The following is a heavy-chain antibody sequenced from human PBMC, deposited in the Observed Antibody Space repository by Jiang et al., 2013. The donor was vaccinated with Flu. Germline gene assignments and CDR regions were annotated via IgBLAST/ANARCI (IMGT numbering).Heavy chain of an antibody. CDR3: ARHYYYGSGEVGWFDP. CDR1: GGSISSSSYY. J-gene: IGHJ5*02. CDR2: IYYSGST. D-gene: IGHD3-10*01. Sequence: ETLSLICTVSGGSISSSSYYWGWIRQPPGKGLEWIGSIYYSGSTYYNPSLKSRVTISVDTSKNQFSLKLSSVTAADTAVYYCARHYYYGSGEVGWFDPWGQGTLVTVSS. V-gene: IGHV4-39*07.